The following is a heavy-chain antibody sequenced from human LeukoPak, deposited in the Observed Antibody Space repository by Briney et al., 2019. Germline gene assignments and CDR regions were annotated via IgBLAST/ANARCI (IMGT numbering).Heavy chain of an antibody. CDR1: GFTFSSYT. V-gene: IGHV3-48*01. CDR3: ATYYGSGSYFVN. Sequence: PGGSLRLSCAASGFTFSSYTMNWVRQAPGKGLEWVSYISSSSSTIYYADSVKGRFTISRDNAKNSLYLQMNSLRAEDTAVYYCATYYGSGSYFVNWGQGTLVTVSS. CDR2: ISSSSSTI. D-gene: IGHD3-10*01. J-gene: IGHJ4*02.